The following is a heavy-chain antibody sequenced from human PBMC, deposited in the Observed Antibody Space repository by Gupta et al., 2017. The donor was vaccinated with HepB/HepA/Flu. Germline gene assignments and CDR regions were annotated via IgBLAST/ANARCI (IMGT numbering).Heavy chain of an antibody. D-gene: IGHD4-17*01. J-gene: IGHJ4*02. Sequence: QPHESGPGLVRPSDTPSLMCTVTGGYIASSDYSWDWVRQPPGKRLEWLGNIFHTGSTYYSPSLKNRFAISIDTSKNQFSLKVVSVSGADSGLDYWARQQNDKNNDYGTFYYWGPGTLVAVSS. V-gene: IGHV4-39*05. CDR2: IFHTGST. CDR1: GGYIASSDYS. CDR3: ARQQNDKNNDYGTFYY.